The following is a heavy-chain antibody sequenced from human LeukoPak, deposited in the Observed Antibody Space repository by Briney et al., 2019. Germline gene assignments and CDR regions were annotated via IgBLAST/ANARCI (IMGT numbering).Heavy chain of an antibody. CDR1: GYTFTSYG. D-gene: IGHD6-19*01. V-gene: IGHV1-18*01. Sequence: ASVKVSHKASGYTFTSYGIRWVRQAPGQGLEWMGWISAYNGNTNYAQKLQGRVTMTTDTSTSTAYMELRSLRSDDTAVYYCARGVGQWLVPQTWFDPWGQGTLVTVSS. CDR2: ISAYNGNT. J-gene: IGHJ5*02. CDR3: ARGVGQWLVPQTWFDP.